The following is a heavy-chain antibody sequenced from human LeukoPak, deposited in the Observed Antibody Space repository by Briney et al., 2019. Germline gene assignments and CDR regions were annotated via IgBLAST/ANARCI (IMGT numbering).Heavy chain of an antibody. CDR2: IRYDGSNK. V-gene: IGHV3-30*02. Sequence: GGSLRLSCAASGFTFSSYGMHWVRQAPGKGLEWVSFIRYDGSNKYYADSVKGRFTISRDNSKNTLYLQMNSLRDEDTAVYYCTKERSRQQMWGSVKKWFDPWGQGTPVTVSS. J-gene: IGHJ5*02. D-gene: IGHD6-13*01. CDR3: TKERSRQQMWGSVKKWFDP. CDR1: GFTFSSYG.